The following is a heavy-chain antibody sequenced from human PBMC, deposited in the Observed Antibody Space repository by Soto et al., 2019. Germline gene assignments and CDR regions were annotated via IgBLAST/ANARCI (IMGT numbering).Heavy chain of an antibody. CDR3: AKGFIVVVTDILPDDNFDV. J-gene: IGHJ3*01. Sequence: EVQLLESGGGLVQTGGSLRLSCAAAGFTFNTYAMNWVRQAPGKGLEWVASISGSGGTINYADSVKGRFTTSRDTSKNTLYLQMNSLSDEDTAVYYCAKGFIVVVTDILPDDNFDVWGQGTMVTVSS. CDR2: ISGSGGTI. CDR1: GFTFNTYA. V-gene: IGHV3-23*01. D-gene: IGHD2-21*02.